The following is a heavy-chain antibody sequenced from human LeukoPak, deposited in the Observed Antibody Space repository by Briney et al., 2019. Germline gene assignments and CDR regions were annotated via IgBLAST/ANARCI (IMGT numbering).Heavy chain of an antibody. D-gene: IGHD4-17*01. CDR2: ISWNSGSI. CDR1: GFTFDDYA. Sequence: GGSLRLSCAASGFTFDDYAMHWVRQAPGKGLEWVSGISWNSGSIGYADSVKGRFTISRDNAKNSLYLQMNSLRAEDTALYYCAKGPMTTVTYFDYWGQGTLVTVSS. CDR3: AKGPMTTVTYFDY. V-gene: IGHV3-9*01. J-gene: IGHJ4*02.